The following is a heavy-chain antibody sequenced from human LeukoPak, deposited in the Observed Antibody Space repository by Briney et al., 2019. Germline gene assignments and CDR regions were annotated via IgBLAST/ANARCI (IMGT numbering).Heavy chain of an antibody. D-gene: IGHD6-13*01. J-gene: IGHJ6*03. CDR3: ARELGPNLYYYYYYMDV. V-gene: IGHV4-39*07. CDR1: GGSISSSSYY. CDR2: IYYSGST. Sequence: SETLSLTCTVSGGSISSSSYYWGWIRQPPGKGLEWIGSIYYSGSTYYNPSLKSRVTISVDTSKNQFSLKLSSVTAADTAVYYCARELGPNLYYYYYYMDVWGKGTTVTVSS.